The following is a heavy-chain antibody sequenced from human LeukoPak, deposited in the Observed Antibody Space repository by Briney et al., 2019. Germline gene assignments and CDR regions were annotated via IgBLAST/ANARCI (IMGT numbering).Heavy chain of an antibody. CDR3: AKGIGITAAGIDY. D-gene: IGHD6-13*01. Sequence: GGSLRLSCAASGFTFSSYSMNWVRQAPGKGLEWVSYISSSSSTIYYADSVKGRFTISRDNAKNSLYLQMNSLRTEDMALYYCAKGIGITAAGIDYWGQGTLVTVSS. CDR2: ISSSSSTI. CDR1: GFTFSSYS. V-gene: IGHV3-48*04. J-gene: IGHJ4*02.